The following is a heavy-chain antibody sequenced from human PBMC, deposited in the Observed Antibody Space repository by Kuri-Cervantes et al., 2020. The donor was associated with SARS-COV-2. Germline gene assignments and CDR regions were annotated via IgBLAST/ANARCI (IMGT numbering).Heavy chain of an antibody. CDR1: GYTFTGYY. V-gene: IGHV1-2*02. Sequence: ASVKVSCKASGYTFTGYYMHWVRQAPGQGLEWMGWINPNSGGTNYAQKFQGRVAMTRDTSISTAYMELSRLRSDDTAVYYCARSLWGSSWYGAVDYWGQGTLVTVSS. CDR3: ARSLWGSSWYGAVDY. J-gene: IGHJ4*02. D-gene: IGHD6-13*01. CDR2: INPNSGGT.